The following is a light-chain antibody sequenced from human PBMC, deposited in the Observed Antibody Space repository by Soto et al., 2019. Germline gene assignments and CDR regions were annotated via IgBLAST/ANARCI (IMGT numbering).Light chain of an antibody. CDR2: EVY. V-gene: IGLV2-8*01. CDR3: SSYRGTNSYV. Sequence: QSVLTQPPSASGSPGQSVTISCTGTSSDVGGYNYVSWYQHHPGKAPKLIIYEVYKRPSGVPDRFSGSKSGNTAALTVSGLQAEDEADYYCSSYRGTNSYVFGTGTKVTVL. J-gene: IGLJ1*01. CDR1: SSDVGGYNY.